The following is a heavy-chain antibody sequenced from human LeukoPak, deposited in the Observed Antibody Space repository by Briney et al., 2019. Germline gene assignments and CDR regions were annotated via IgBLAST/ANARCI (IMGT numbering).Heavy chain of an antibody. CDR1: GYTFTGYY. CDR2: INPNSGGT. CDR3: ARVGWEYQLLSIGYFDY. V-gene: IGHV1-2*02. Sequence: ASVKVSCKASGYTFTGYYMHWVRQAPGQGLEWMGWINPNSGGTNYAQKFQGRVTMTRDTSISTAYMELSRLRSDDTAVYYCARVGWEYQLLSIGYFDYWGQGTLVTVSS. J-gene: IGHJ4*02. D-gene: IGHD2-2*01.